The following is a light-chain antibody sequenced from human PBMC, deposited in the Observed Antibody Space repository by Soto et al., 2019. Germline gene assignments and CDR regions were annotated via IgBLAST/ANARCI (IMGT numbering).Light chain of an antibody. J-gene: IGLJ1*01. Sequence: QSVLTQPPSASRSPGQSVTISCTGTSSDVGGYNYVSWYQQHPGKAPKLMIYEVSTRPSGVPDRFSGSKSGNTASLTVSGLPAEDQADYYCSASAGSNSYGFGSGPTVTVL. CDR1: SSDVGGYNY. CDR3: SASAGSNSYG. V-gene: IGLV2-8*01. CDR2: EVS.